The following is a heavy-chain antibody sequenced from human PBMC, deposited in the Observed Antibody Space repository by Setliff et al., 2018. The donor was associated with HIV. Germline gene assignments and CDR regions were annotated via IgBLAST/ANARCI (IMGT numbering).Heavy chain of an antibody. Sequence: SVKVSCKASGGTFSSYATNWVRQVPGQGLEWMGGIIPIFNTADYAQDFQGRVTFTADKSTSTAYMELNSLRSEDTAVYYCARAQGYCGGECYYHFDYWGQGTLVTVSS. CDR2: IIPIFNTA. V-gene: IGHV1-69*06. CDR3: ARAQGYCGGECYYHFDY. J-gene: IGHJ4*02. D-gene: IGHD2-21*01. CDR1: GGTFSSYA.